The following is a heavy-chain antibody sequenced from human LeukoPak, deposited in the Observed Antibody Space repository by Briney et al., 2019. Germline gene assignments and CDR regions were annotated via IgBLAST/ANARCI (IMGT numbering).Heavy chain of an antibody. Sequence: GGSLRLSCAASGFTFSSYEMNWVRQAPGKGLEWVSYISSNGYTIYYADSVKGRFTISRDNANNSLYLQMNSLRAEDTAVYYCARGSTIFILPDWGQGTLVTVSS. D-gene: IGHD3-9*01. J-gene: IGHJ4*02. CDR2: ISSNGYTI. CDR1: GFTFSSYE. V-gene: IGHV3-48*03. CDR3: ARGSTIFILPD.